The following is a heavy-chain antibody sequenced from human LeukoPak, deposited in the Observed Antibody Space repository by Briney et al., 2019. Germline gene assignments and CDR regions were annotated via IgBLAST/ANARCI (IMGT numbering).Heavy chain of an antibody. J-gene: IGHJ5*02. CDR2: INHSGST. D-gene: IGHD2-2*01. V-gene: IGHV4-34*01. CDR1: GGSFSGYY. CDR3: AGAPIVVVPAAMYNWFDP. Sequence: SETLSLTCAVYGGSFSGYYWSWIRQPPGKGLEWIGEINHSGSTNYNPSLKSRVTISVDTSKNQFSLKLSSVTAADTAVYYCAGAPIVVVPAAMYNWFDPWGQGTLVTVSS.